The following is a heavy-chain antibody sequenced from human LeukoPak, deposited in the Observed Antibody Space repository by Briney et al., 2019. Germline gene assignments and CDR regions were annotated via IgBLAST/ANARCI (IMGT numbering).Heavy chain of an antibody. CDR3: ARDWAVVVAATVAFDI. CDR1: GFTFSSYS. J-gene: IGHJ3*02. V-gene: IGHV3-48*01. D-gene: IGHD2-15*01. CDR2: ISNSSSTI. Sequence: PGGSLRLSCAASGFTFSSYSMNWVRQPPGKGLEWGSYISNSSSTIYYADSVKGRFTISRDNAKNSLYLQMNSLRAEDTAVYYCARDWAVVVAATVAFDIWGQGTMVTVSS.